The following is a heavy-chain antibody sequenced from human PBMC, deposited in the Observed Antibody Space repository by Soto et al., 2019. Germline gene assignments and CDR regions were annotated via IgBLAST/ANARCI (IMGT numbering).Heavy chain of an antibody. CDR3: AKDARGYDSSGYYSGYFDY. V-gene: IGHV3-9*01. CDR1: GFSFDDFA. J-gene: IGHJ4*02. Sequence: PGGSLRLSCEASGFSFDDFAMHRVRPAPGKGLEWVSGISWNSGSIGYADSVKGRFTISRDNAKNSLYLQMNSLRAEDTALYYCAKDARGYDSSGYYSGYFDYWGQGT. D-gene: IGHD3-22*01. CDR2: ISWNSGSI.